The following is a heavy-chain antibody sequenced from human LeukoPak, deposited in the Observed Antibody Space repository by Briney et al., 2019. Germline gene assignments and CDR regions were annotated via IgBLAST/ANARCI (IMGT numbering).Heavy chain of an antibody. V-gene: IGHV3-23*01. D-gene: IGHD3-22*01. CDR3: EGTYYYDSSDDY. CDR2: ISGSGTST. J-gene: IGHJ4*02. CDR1: GFTFRSYA. Sequence: GGSLRLSCAASGFTFRSYAMSWVRQAPGKGLEWVLAISGSGTSTYYADSVKGRFTISRDNSRNTLYLQMNSLRAEDTAVYYCEGTYYYDSSDDYWGQGTLVTVSS.